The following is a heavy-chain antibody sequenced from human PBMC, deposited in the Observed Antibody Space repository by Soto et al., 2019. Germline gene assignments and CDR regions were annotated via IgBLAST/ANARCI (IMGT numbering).Heavy chain of an antibody. J-gene: IGHJ4*02. D-gene: IGHD5-18*01. CDR2: INHSGST. CDR1: GGSFSGYY. Sequence: PSETLSLTCAVYGGSFSGYYWTWIRQPPGTGLEWIGEINHSGSTNYNPSLKSRVTISVDTSKNQFSLKLTSVTAADTAVYYCARGADTAMASYYFDYWGQGTLVTVSS. CDR3: ARGADTAMASYYFDY. V-gene: IGHV4-34*01.